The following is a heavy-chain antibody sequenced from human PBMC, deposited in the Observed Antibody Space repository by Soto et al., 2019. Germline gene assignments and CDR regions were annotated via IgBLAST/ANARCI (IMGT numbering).Heavy chain of an antibody. CDR1: SDSSSIDGYC. Sequence: QLQLQESGPGLVKPSETLSLTCTVSSDSSSIDGYCWTWIRQPPGKGLEWIGSICYRGSTYYNPSLKSRVTISVDTSRIHFALKLISVTAADTAVYYCARQSHDSGDYFDYWGQGTLVTVSS. D-gene: IGHD3-22*01. CDR2: ICYRGST. CDR3: ARQSHDSGDYFDY. J-gene: IGHJ4*02. V-gene: IGHV4-39*01.